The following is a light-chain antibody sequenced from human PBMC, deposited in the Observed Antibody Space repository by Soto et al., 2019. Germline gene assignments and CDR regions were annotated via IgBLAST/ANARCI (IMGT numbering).Light chain of an antibody. V-gene: IGLV1-40*01. Sequence: QSVLTQPPSVSGAQGQRVTISCTGSSPNIGAGYDVHWYQQLPGTAPKLLIYGNSNRPSGVPDRFSGSKSGPSASLAITGLQAEDEADYYCQSYDSSLSGSGVFGGGTKLTVL. CDR3: QSYDSSLSGSGV. CDR2: GNS. CDR1: SPNIGAGYD. J-gene: IGLJ2*01.